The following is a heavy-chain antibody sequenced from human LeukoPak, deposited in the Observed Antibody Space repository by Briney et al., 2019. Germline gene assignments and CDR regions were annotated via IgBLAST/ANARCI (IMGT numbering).Heavy chain of an antibody. CDR3: ASYSTSIPSGMDV. J-gene: IGHJ6*02. Sequence: PGGSLRLSCAASGFTFSSYWMHWLRQEPRKGLVWVSRISTDGSSRSYADSVKGRFTISRDNGKNTLYLQMNSLRAEDTAVYYCASYSTSIPSGMDVWGQGATVTVSS. CDR2: ISTDGSSR. CDR1: GFTFSSYW. V-gene: IGHV3-74*01. D-gene: IGHD2-15*01.